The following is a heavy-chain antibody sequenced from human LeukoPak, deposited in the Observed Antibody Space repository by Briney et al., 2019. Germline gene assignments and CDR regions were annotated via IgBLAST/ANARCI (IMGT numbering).Heavy chain of an antibody. CDR1: GGSISSSYY. J-gene: IGHJ3*02. Sequence: SETLSLTCTVSGGSISSSYYWGWIRQPPGKGLEWIGSIYYSGSTYYNPSLKSRVTISVDTSKNQFSLKLSSVTAADTAVYYCASLIAVAGSEAFDIWGQGTMVTVSS. CDR3: ASLIAVAGSEAFDI. CDR2: IYYSGST. V-gene: IGHV4-39*01. D-gene: IGHD6-19*01.